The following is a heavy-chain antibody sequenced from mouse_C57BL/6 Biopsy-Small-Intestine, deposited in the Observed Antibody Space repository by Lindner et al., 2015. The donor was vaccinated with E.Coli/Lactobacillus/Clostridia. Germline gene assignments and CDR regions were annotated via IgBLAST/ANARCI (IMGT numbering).Heavy chain of an antibody. V-gene: IGHV1S130*01. Sequence: SVKVSCKASGYTFTTYEINWARQASGQGLEWMGWMNPNSGNAGYAQKFQGRVSMTRDTSISTAYMELSSLTPDDTAVYYCATRDPITAVGAYYYGMDVWGQGTTVTVSS. J-gene: IGHJ1*01. CDR3: ATRDPITAVGAYYYGMDV. CDR2: MNPNSGNA. D-gene: IGHD1-1*01. CDR1: GYTFTTYE.